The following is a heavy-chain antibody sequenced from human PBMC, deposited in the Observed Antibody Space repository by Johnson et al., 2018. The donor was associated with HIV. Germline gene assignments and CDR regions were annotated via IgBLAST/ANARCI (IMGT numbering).Heavy chain of an antibody. CDR2: ISYDGPNK. CDR1: GFTFSSYV. CDR3: AKYKDNWNYGAFDI. Sequence: QVQLVESGGGVVQPGRSLRLSCAASGFTFSSYVMQWVRQAPGKGLEWVAFISYDGPNKYYADSVKGRFTISRDNSKNTLYLQMNSLRAEDTAVYYCAKYKDNWNYGAFDIWGQGTMVTVSS. V-gene: IGHV3-30-3*02. D-gene: IGHD1-7*01. J-gene: IGHJ3*02.